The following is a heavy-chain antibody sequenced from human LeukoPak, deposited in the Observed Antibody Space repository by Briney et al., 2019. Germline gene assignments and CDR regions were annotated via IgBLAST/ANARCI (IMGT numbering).Heavy chain of an antibody. CDR2: IYYSGST. J-gene: IGHJ3*02. CDR3: ARLNYYDSSGYSPVDAFDI. D-gene: IGHD3-22*01. CDR1: VGSISSSSYY. V-gene: IGHV4-39*01. Sequence: SETLSLTCTVSVGSISSSSYYWGWIRQPPGKGLEWIGCIYYSGSTYYNPSLKSRVTISVDTSKNQFSLKLSSVTAADTAVYYCARLNYYDSSGYSPVDAFDIWGQGTMVTVSS.